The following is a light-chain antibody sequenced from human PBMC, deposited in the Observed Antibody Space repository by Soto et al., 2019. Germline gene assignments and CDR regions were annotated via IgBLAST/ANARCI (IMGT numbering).Light chain of an antibody. V-gene: IGKV1-5*03. CDR2: KAS. CDR3: QQYRNSSPST. J-gene: IGKJ1*01. CDR1: QSVGSW. Sequence: DIQMTQSPSTLSASVGDRVTITCRASQSVGSWLAWYQQKPGKAPKLLIYKASSLQSGVPSRFSGSRSWTELSPTISSLQPHEVATYYRQQYRNSSPSTFGQGTKVEIK.